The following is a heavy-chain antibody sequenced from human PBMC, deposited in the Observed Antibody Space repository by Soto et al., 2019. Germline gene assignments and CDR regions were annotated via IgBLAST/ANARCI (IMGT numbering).Heavy chain of an antibody. CDR2: ITPIFGTA. CDR1: GGTFSSYA. CDR3: ARSQGGSSSLDIYYYYYYGMDV. Sequence: SVKVSCKAPGGTFSSYAISWVRQAPGQGLEWMGGITPIFGTANYAQKFQGRVTITADESTSTGYMELSSLRSEDTAVYYCARSQGGSSSLDIYYYYYYGMDVWGQGTTVTVSS. J-gene: IGHJ6*02. D-gene: IGHD2-15*01. V-gene: IGHV1-69*13.